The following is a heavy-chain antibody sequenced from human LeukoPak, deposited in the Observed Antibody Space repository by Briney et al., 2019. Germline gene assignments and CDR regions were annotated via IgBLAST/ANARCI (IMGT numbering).Heavy chain of an antibody. V-gene: IGHV3-23*01. J-gene: IGHJ4*02. D-gene: IGHD1-1*01. CDR2: INANSGTT. Sequence: GGSLRLSCAASGFAFSVYAMSWLRQPPGKGLEWVSTINANSGTTSYAASVRGRFTISRVNAKNSLYLRMNSLRDEDTAVYYCARGVPGDYWGQGALVTVSS. CDR1: GFAFSVYA. CDR3: ARGVPGDY.